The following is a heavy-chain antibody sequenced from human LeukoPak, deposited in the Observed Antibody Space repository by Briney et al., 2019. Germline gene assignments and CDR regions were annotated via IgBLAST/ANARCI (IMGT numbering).Heavy chain of an antibody. D-gene: IGHD5-18*01. J-gene: IGHJ5*02. V-gene: IGHV1-69*05. CDR2: IIPIFGTA. Sequence: GASVKVSCKASGGTFSSYAISWVRQAPGQGLEWMGGIIPIFGTANYAQKLQGRVTITTDESTSTAYMELSSLRSEDTAVYYCARNVDTAMAPRYNWFDPWGQGTLVTVSS. CDR3: ARNVDTAMAPRYNWFDP. CDR1: GGTFSSYA.